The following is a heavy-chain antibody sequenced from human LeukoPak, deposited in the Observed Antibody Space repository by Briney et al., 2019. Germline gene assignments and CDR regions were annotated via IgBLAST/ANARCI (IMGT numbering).Heavy chain of an antibody. J-gene: IGHJ5*02. D-gene: IGHD6-13*01. Sequence: GSLRLSRAASGFTFSSYWMSWVRQAPGKGLEWVANIKQDGSEKYYVDSVKGRFTISRDNAKNSLYLQMNSLRAEDTAVYYCASPFIAAAATVFDLWGQGTLVTVSS. CDR2: IKQDGSEK. CDR3: ASPFIAAAATVFDL. V-gene: IGHV3-7*01. CDR1: GFTFSSYW.